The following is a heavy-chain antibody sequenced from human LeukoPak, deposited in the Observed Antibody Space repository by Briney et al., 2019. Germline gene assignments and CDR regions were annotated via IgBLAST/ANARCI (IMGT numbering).Heavy chain of an antibody. J-gene: IGHJ3*02. CDR2: INPGGVNT. CDR1: GYTFTSYH. CDR3: ARIRDGYNDAYDI. V-gene: IGHV1-46*01. Sequence: ASVKVSCKASGYTFTSYHMHWVRQAPGQGLEWMGIINPGGVNTNYAQNFQGRVTMTRDTSTSTVYMELSSLRSEDTAIYYCARIRDGYNDAYDIWGQGTVVTVPS. D-gene: IGHD5-24*01.